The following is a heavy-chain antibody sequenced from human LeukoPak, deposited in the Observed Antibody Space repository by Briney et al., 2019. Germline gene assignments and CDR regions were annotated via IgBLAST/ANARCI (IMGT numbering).Heavy chain of an antibody. CDR2: IYYSGST. Sequence: SETLSLTCTVSGVSISSYYWSWIRQPPGKGLEWIGYIYYSGSTNYNPSLKSRVTISVDTSKNQFSLKLSSVTAADTAVYYCARHRISLEWFDPWGQGTLVTVSS. CDR1: GVSISSYY. D-gene: IGHD3-3*02. V-gene: IGHV4-59*08. J-gene: IGHJ5*02. CDR3: ARHRISLEWFDP.